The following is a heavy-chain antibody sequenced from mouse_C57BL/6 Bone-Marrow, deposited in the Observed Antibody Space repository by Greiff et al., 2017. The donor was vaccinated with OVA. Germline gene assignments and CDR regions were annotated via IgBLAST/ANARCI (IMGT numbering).Heavy chain of an antibody. CDR2: ISYDGSN. CDR3: AREGIYYYGSSYGWYFDV. D-gene: IGHD1-1*01. CDR1: GYSITSGYY. V-gene: IGHV3-6*01. Sequence: VQLQQSGPGLVKPSQSLSLTCSVTGYSITSGYYWNWIRQFPGNKLEWMGYISYDGSNNYNPSLKNRISITRDTSKNQFFLKLNPVTTEDTATYYCAREGIYYYGSSYGWYFDVWGTGTTVTVSS. J-gene: IGHJ1*03.